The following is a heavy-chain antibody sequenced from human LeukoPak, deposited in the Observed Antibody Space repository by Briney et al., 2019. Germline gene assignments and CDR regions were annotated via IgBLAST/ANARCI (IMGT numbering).Heavy chain of an antibody. CDR3: ARSLSNTVRGVGDY. Sequence: PGGSLRLSCAASGFTFSDTWMHWVRQAPGEGLVWVSRIRSDGSDTRYAESVKGRFTISRDNAKNTLYLQMNSLRVEDTAVYYCARSLSNTVRGVGDYWGQGTLVTVSS. CDR2: IRSDGSDT. V-gene: IGHV3-74*01. CDR1: GFTFSDTW. D-gene: IGHD3-10*01. J-gene: IGHJ4*02.